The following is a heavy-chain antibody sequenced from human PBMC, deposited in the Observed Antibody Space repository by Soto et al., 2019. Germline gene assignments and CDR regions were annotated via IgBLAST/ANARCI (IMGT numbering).Heavy chain of an antibody. J-gene: IGHJ4*02. CDR2: IWYDGSNK. CDR3: ARDAPSKPALEWLFRY. D-gene: IGHD3-3*01. Sequence: PGGSLRLSCAASGFTFSSYGMHWVRQAPGKGLEWVAVIWYDGSNKYYADSVKGRLTISRDNSKNTLYLQMNSLRAEDTAVYYCARDAPSKPALEWLFRYWGQGTLVTVSS. V-gene: IGHV3-33*01. CDR1: GFTFSSYG.